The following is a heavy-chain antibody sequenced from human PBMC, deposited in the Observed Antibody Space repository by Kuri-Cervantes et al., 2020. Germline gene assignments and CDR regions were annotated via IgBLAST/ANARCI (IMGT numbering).Heavy chain of an antibody. CDR3: ARLPRISSSXXPSTLDY. Sequence: GGSLRLSCAASGFTFSSYGMHWVRQAPGKGLEWVAVISYDGSNKYYADSVKGRFTISRDNSKNTLYLQMNSLRAEDTAVYYCARLPRISSSXXPSTLDYWGQGTLVTVSS. CDR1: GFTFSSYG. CDR2: ISYDGSNK. V-gene: IGHV3-30*03. D-gene: IGHD6-6*01. J-gene: IGHJ4*02.